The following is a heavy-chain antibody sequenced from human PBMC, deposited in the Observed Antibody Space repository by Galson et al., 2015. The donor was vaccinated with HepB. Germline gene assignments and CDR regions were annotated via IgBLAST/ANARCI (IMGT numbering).Heavy chain of an antibody. CDR3: ARDYYGSGSYSEDDAFDI. Sequence: SVKVSCKASGGTFSNYGISWVRQAPGQGLEWMGRIIPIVGIPNYAQKFQGSVTITADKSTSIAYMELTSLRSEDTAVYYCARDYYGSGSYSEDDAFDIWGQGTMVTVSS. CDR2: IIPIVGIP. J-gene: IGHJ3*02. V-gene: IGHV1-69*04. CDR1: GGTFSNYG. D-gene: IGHD3-10*01.